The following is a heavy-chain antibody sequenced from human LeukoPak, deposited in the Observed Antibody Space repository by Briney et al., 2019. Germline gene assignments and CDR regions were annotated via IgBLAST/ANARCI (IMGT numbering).Heavy chain of an antibody. CDR3: AKYLWELQGEFDY. Sequence: GGSLRLSCAASGFTFSSYAMGWVRQDPGEGLEWVSAISGSGGSTSYADSVKGRFTISRDNSKNTLYLQMNSLRAEDTAVYYCAKYLWELQGEFDYWGQGTLVTVSS. CDR1: GFTFSSYA. D-gene: IGHD3-10*01. V-gene: IGHV3-23*01. CDR2: ISGSGGST. J-gene: IGHJ4*02.